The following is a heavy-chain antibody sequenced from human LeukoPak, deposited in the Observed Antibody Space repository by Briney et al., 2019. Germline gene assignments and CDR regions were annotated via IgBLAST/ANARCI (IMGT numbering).Heavy chain of an antibody. J-gene: IGHJ4*02. CDR2: LSGSGGST. Sequence: PGGSLRLSCAPSGFIFSSYAMSWVRQAPGKGLEGVSALSGSGGSTYSADSVKGRFTISRDNSKNTLYLQMNSLRAEDTAVYYCAKIAAAGTPPYFDYWGQGTLVTVSS. D-gene: IGHD6-13*01. CDR3: AKIAAAGTPPYFDY. V-gene: IGHV3-23*01. CDR1: GFIFSSYA.